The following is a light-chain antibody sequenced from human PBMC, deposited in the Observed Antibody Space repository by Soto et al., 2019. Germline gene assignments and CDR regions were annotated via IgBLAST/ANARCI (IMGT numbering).Light chain of an antibody. V-gene: IGLV2-14*03. CDR3: NSYTSTNTLV. CDR1: SSDVGGYNH. Sequence: QSAPTQPASVSGSPGQSITISCTGTSSDVGGYNHVSWYQQHPGKAPKLMIYDVTDRPSGVSNRFSGSKSGNTASLAISGLQAEDEADYYCNSYTSTNTLVFGGGTKLTVL. J-gene: IGLJ2*01. CDR2: DVT.